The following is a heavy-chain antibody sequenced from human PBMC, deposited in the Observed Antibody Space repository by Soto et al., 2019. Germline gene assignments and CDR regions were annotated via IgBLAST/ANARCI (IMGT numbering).Heavy chain of an antibody. CDR2: LYHSGTP. Sequence: QLQLQEAGPGLVKPSGTLSLTCSVSGGSIRPPDWWSWFSQTPEKGLAWIGELYHSGTPNYNPSLKSRVSMSVDKSNNQFSLKMYSVTAADTAVYYCTRVTSVLGSEGAYGGSWFDPWGQGTLVTVSS. CDR3: TRVTSVLGSEGAYGGSWFDP. CDR1: GGSIRPPDW. J-gene: IGHJ5*02. V-gene: IGHV4-4*02. D-gene: IGHD5-12*01.